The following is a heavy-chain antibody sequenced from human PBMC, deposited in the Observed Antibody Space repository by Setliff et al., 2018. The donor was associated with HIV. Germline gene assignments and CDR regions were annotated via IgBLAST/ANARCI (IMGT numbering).Heavy chain of an antibody. CDR2: IYPGDSDT. D-gene: IGHD6-19*01. CDR3: ARNGGSGWYVADY. J-gene: IGHJ4*02. V-gene: IGHV5-51*01. CDR1: DYTFTSYW. Sequence: GESLKISCKALDYTFTSYWIGWVRQMPGKGLEWMGIIYPGDSDTRYSPSFQGQVTISADKSISTAYLQWSSLKASDTAMYYCARNGGSGWYVADYWGQGTLVTV.